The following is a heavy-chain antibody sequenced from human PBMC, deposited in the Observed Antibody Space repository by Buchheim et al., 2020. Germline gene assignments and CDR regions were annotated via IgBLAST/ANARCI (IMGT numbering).Heavy chain of an antibody. Sequence: EVQLLESGGGLIQPGGSLRLSCAASGFTFSSYAMSWVRQSPGKGLEWVSGISGSGRSTYFADSVKGRFTISRDNSNNTLYLQMNNLRAEDSAVYYCAKEGGSGWYIGRHPFDYWGQGTL. V-gene: IGHV3-23*01. CDR1: GFTFSSYA. CDR3: AKEGGSGWYIGRHPFDY. D-gene: IGHD6-19*01. CDR2: ISGSGRST. J-gene: IGHJ4*02.